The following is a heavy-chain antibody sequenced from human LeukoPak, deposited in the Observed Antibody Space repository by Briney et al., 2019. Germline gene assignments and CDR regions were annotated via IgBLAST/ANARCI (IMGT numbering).Heavy chain of an antibody. J-gene: IGHJ6*02. Sequence: SVKVSCKASGGTFSSYAISSVRQAPGQGLEWMGRIIPILGIANYAQKFQGRVTITADKSTSTAYMELSSLRSEDTAVYYCARDVYCSSTSCYYYYGMDVWGQGTTVTVSS. CDR1: GGTFSSYA. V-gene: IGHV1-69*04. CDR2: IIPILGIA. D-gene: IGHD2-2*01. CDR3: ARDVYCSSTSCYYYYGMDV.